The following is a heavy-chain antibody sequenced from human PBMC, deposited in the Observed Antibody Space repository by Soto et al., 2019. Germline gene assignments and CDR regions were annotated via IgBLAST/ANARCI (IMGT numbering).Heavy chain of an antibody. Sequence: PGGSLRLSCAAPGFTFSTHAMSWVRQAPGKGPEWVASITGSGGNTYYAASASGRFTISRDNSKNTLYLQMNSLRAEDTAIYYCARDGDDSRPPDAYDMWGQGTMVTVSS. CDR3: ARDGDDSRPPDAYDM. CDR2: ITGSGGNT. CDR1: GFTFSTHA. J-gene: IGHJ3*02. V-gene: IGHV3-23*01. D-gene: IGHD3-22*01.